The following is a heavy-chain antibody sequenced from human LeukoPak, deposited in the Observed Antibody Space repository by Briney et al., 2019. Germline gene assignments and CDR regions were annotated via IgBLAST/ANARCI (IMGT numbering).Heavy chain of an antibody. V-gene: IGHV3-30-3*01. CDR3: AEECQTGDYFTSDF. D-gene: IGHD4-17*01. Sequence: GRSLRLSCAASGFTFNNYAMHWVRQAPGKGLEWVAVISYDGSNKYYADSVKGQFTISRDNSKSTVYLQMNSLRADDTAVYYCAEECQTGDYFTSDFWGQGTLVTVSS. CDR1: GFTFNNYA. CDR2: ISYDGSNK. J-gene: IGHJ4*02.